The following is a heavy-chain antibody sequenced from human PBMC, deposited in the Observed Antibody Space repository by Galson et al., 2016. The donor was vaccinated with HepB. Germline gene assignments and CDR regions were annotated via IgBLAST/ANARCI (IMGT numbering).Heavy chain of an antibody. D-gene: IGHD1-26*01. V-gene: IGHV3-33*03. CDR1: GFTFSSYG. J-gene: IGHJ6*04. CDR2: IWYDGSNK. Sequence: SLRLSCAASGFTFSSYGMHWVRQAPGKGLEWVACIWYDGSNKYYANSVKGRFTISRDNSKNTMSLQMNSLRVDDTAVYYCVQGSTAPAVWGKGTTVTVSS. CDR3: VQGSTAPAV.